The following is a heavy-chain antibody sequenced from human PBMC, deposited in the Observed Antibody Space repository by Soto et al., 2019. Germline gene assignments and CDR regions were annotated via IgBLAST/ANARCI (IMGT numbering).Heavy chain of an antibody. CDR1: GFTFSSFG. V-gene: IGHV3-33*01. CDR3: ARDASYYSLWSGYYPSRNGMDV. J-gene: IGHJ6*02. CDR2: IWYDGNKK. D-gene: IGHD3-3*01. Sequence: PGGSLRLSCAASGFTFSSFGMHWVRQAPGKGLEWVSLIWYDGNKKSYGDSVKGRFTISRDNSRNTVYLQMNSLRADDTAVYYCARDASYYSLWSGYYPSRNGMDVWGQGTTVTVSS.